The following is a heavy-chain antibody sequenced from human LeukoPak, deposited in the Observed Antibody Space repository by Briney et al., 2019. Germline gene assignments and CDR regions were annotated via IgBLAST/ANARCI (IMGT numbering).Heavy chain of an antibody. J-gene: IGHJ4*02. D-gene: IGHD5-18*01. CDR3: AKASGDSYGYPFDY. Sequence: GGSLRLSCAASGFTFSSYWMHWVRQAPGKGLEWVSGISVSGGSTYYADSVKGRFTISRDNSKNTLYLQMNSLRAEDTAVYYCAKASGDSYGYPFDYWGQGTLVTVSS. V-gene: IGHV3-23*01. CDR2: ISVSGGST. CDR1: GFTFSSYW.